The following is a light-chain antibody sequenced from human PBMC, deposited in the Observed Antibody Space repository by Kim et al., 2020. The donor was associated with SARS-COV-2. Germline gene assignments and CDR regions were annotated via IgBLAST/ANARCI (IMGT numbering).Light chain of an antibody. CDR1: QNVDRNY. CDR2: GAF. CDR3: QQYGSSRGA. Sequence: LAPGERATLSCKASQNVDRNYLAWYQHKAGQSPRLLIYGAFTRATGIPDRFSGSGSGTDFTLTITRLEPEDFAVYYCQQYGSSRGAFGQGTKLEIK. J-gene: IGKJ2*01. V-gene: IGKV3-20*01.